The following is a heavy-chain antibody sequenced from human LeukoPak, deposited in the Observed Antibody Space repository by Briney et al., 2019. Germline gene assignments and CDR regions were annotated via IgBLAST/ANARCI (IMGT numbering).Heavy chain of an antibody. V-gene: IGHV3-21*01. Sequence: PGGSLRLSCAASGFTFSAYSMNWVRQAPGEGLEWGSSIGSAGSHIYYADSMKGRFTISRDNAKNSLFLQMNSMRAEDTATYYCVSDGSTARRSDSLDLWGQGTMVTVSS. CDR1: GFTFSAYS. CDR2: IGSAGSHI. D-gene: IGHD3-22*01. J-gene: IGHJ3*01. CDR3: VSDGSTARRSDSLDL.